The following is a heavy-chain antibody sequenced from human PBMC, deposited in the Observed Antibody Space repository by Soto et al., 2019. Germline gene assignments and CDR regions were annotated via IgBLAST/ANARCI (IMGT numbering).Heavy chain of an antibody. D-gene: IGHD6-19*01. Sequence: GGSLRLSCAASGFTFSSYGMHWVRQAPGSGLEWVAIIWYDGSNKYYADSVKGRFTISRDNSKNTLYLQMNSLRAEDTAVYYCAREDLSSGLDYWGQGTLVTVSS. CDR2: IWYDGSNK. CDR3: AREDLSSGLDY. J-gene: IGHJ4*02. V-gene: IGHV3-33*01. CDR1: GFTFSSYG.